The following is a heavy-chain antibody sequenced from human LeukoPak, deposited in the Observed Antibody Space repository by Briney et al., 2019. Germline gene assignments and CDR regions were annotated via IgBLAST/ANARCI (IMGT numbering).Heavy chain of an antibody. CDR3: TRDHTSYYTMDV. V-gene: IGHV1-8*01. J-gene: IGHJ6*02. D-gene: IGHD2-2*02. CDR1: GYDVITFD. CDR2: MNPNSGRS. Sequence: ASVKVSCKASGYDVITFDINWVRQAPGQGHEWMGWMNPNSGRSGLAQKFQGTVTMTRDTSINTAYMEVRNLRFEDSAVYYCTRDHTSYYTMDVWGQGTAVTVSS.